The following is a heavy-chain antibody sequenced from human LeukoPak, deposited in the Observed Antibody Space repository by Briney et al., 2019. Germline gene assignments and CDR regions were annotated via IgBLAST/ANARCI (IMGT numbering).Heavy chain of an antibody. CDR3: ARQGDFWSGSKYYFDY. CDR2: IHPGNSET. J-gene: IGHJ4*02. CDR1: GYSFSSYW. Sequence: GESLKISCKGSGYSFSSYWIAWVRQMPGKGLEWMGIIHPGNSETTYNPSFRGQVTISADKSISTAYLQWSSLKASDTAMYYCARQGDFWSGSKYYFDYWGQGTLVTVSS. D-gene: IGHD3-3*01. V-gene: IGHV5-51*01.